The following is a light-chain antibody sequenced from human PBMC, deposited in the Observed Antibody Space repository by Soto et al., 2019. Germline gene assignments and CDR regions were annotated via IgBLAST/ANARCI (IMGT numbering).Light chain of an antibody. CDR1: QSISSY. CDR2: AAS. V-gene: IGKV1-39*01. Sequence: DIPMTQSPSSLSASVGERVTITCRASQSISSYLNWYQQKPGKAPKLLIYAASSLQSGVPSRFSGSGSGTDFTLTISSLQPEDFATYYCQQSYSTPGMYTFGQGTKLEIK. CDR3: QQSYSTPGMYT. J-gene: IGKJ2*01.